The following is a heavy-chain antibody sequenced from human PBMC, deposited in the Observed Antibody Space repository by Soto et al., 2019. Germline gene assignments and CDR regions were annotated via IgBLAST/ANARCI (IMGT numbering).Heavy chain of an antibody. CDR3: ARDLRDIVVVVADYFDY. D-gene: IGHD2-15*01. V-gene: IGHV1-3*01. CDR2: INAGNGNT. Sequence: ASVKVSCKASGYTFTSYAMHWVRQAPGQRLEWMGWINAGNGNTKYSQKFQGRVTITRDTSASTAYMELSSLRSEDTAVYYCARDLRDIVVVVADYFDYWGQGTLVTVSS. J-gene: IGHJ4*02. CDR1: GYTFTSYA.